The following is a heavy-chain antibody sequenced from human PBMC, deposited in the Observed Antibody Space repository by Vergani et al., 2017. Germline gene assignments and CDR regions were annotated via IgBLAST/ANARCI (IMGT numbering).Heavy chain of an antibody. V-gene: IGHV4-34*01. CDR3: ARGYYYDSSGYYYLDS. Sequence: QVQLQQWGAGLLKPSETLPLTCAVYGGSFSGYYWSWIRQPPGKGLEWIGEINHSGSTNYNPSLKSRVTISVDTSKNQFSLKLSSVTAADTAVYYCARGYYYDSSGYYYLDSWGQGTLVTVSS. CDR1: GGSFSGYY. CDR2: INHSGST. D-gene: IGHD3-22*01. J-gene: IGHJ4*02.